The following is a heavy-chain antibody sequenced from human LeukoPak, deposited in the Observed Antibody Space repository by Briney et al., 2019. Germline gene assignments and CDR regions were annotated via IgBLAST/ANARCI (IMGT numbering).Heavy chain of an antibody. CDR1: RNTFNDYY. D-gene: IGHD3-10*01. CDR2: INPDSGAT. V-gene: IGHV1-2*02. CDR3: ARDSDLDAFDI. J-gene: IGHJ3*02. Sequence: ASVKVSCKASRNTFNDYYIHWVRQAPGQGLEWMGWINPDSGATNYAQKFQGRVTMTRDSSISTVYMDLSRLRSDDTAVYYCARDSDLDAFDIWGQGTMVTVSS.